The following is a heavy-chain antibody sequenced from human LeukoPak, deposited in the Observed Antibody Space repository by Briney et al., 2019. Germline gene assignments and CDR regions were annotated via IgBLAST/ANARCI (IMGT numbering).Heavy chain of an antibody. CDR2: IGASGDT. D-gene: IGHD3-3*01. J-gene: IGHJ6*02. Sequence: PGGSLRLSCAASGLTFSSYDMHWVRQAPGKGLEWVSSIGASGDTYYTDSVKGRFTISRENAKKSLYLQMSSLRAEDTAVYYCARERITIFGVVIPYYGMDVWGQGTTVTVSS. V-gene: IGHV3-13*01. CDR1: GLTFSSYD. CDR3: ARERITIFGVVIPYYGMDV.